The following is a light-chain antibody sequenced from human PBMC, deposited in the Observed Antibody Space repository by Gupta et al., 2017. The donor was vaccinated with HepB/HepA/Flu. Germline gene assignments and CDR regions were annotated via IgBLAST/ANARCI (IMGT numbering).Light chain of an antibody. CDR3: QSCDRSLGGSL. V-gene: IGLV1-40*01. Sequence: VHWYQQVPGTAPKLLIYGNVNRPSGIPDRFSGSKSGPSAFLAITGLQAEDEADYHCQSCDRSLGGSLFGGGTKLTVL. J-gene: IGLJ2*01. CDR2: GNV.